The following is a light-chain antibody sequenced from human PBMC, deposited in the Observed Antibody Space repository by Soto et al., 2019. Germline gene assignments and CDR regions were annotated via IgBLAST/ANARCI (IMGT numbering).Light chain of an antibody. V-gene: IGLV2-11*01. CDR1: NSDIGNYNY. Sequence: QSVLTQPRSVSGSPGQSVTISCTGTNSDIGNYNYVSWYQQHQGKAPKVMIYDVSKRPSGVPDRFSGSKSGNTASLTISGLQAEDEADYYCCSYPGSHTWVFGGGTKVTVL. CDR2: DVS. CDR3: CSYPGSHTWV. J-gene: IGLJ3*02.